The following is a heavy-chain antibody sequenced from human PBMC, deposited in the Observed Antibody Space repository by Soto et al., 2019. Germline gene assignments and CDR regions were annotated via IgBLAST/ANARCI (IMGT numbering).Heavy chain of an antibody. D-gene: IGHD3-3*01. CDR3: ARLPGGYYDFWSGYYTGWFDP. J-gene: IGHJ5*02. CDR1: GYSFTSYW. Sequence: GESLKISCKGSGYSFTSYWIGWVRQMPGKGLEWMGIIYPGDSDTRYSPSFQGQVTISADKSISTAYLQWSSLKASDTAMYYCARLPGGYYDFWSGYYTGWFDPWGQGTLVTVSS. CDR2: IYPGDSDT. V-gene: IGHV5-51*01.